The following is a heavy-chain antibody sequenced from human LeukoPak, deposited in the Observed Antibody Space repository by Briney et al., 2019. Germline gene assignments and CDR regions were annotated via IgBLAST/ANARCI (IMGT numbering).Heavy chain of an antibody. Sequence: GGSLRLSCAASGFTFSSHSMNCVRQAPGEGLEWISYIRSNGNIIYYANSVRGRFTISRDSAGNSLYLQMNSVKAEDTAMYYCVRDQRLWLDKVGDAFDIWGQGTMVTVSS. J-gene: IGHJ3*02. CDR1: GFTFSSHS. V-gene: IGHV3-48*01. D-gene: IGHD2-21*01. CDR2: IRSNGNII. CDR3: VRDQRLWLDKVGDAFDI.